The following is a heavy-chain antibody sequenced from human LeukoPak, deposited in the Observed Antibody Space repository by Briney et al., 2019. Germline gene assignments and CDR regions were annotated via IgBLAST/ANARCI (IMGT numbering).Heavy chain of an antibody. CDR1: GFTFSHHA. CDR3: AKSMTTTNVDWFDP. D-gene: IGHD2-8*01. J-gene: IGHJ5*02. Sequence: PGGSLRLSCAASGFTFSHHAMRWARQSLGKRLEWVSVIIGDGSNTYYADSVKGRFTISRDNSNNMLYLQMNSLRGEDTAVYYCAKSMTTTNVDWFDPWGQGTLVTVSS. V-gene: IGHV3-23*01. CDR2: IIGDGSNT.